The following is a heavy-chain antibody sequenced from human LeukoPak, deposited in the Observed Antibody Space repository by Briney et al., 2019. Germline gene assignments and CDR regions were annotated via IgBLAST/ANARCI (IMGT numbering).Heavy chain of an antibody. CDR3: ASRGDGYNRWAFDI. CDR2: IIPIFGTA. Sequence: SVKVSCKASGGSFSSYAISWVRQAPGQGLEWMGGIIPIFGTANYAQKFQGRVTITADESTSTAYMELSSLRSEDTAVYYCASRGDGYNRWAFDIWAKGQWSPCLQ. V-gene: IGHV1-69*01. CDR1: GGSFSSYA. D-gene: IGHD5-24*01. J-gene: IGHJ3*02.